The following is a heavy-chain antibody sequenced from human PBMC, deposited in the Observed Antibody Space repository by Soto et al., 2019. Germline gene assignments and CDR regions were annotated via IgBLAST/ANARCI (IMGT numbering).Heavy chain of an antibody. CDR2: ISGSGSVI. D-gene: IGHD2-8*02. V-gene: IGHV3-48*04. CDR3: ARARVVYHIPIEFDP. J-gene: IGHJ5*02. CDR1: GFTFSSYS. Sequence: GGSPRLSCAASGFTFSSYSINWVRLAPGKGPEWLSYISGSGSVIYYADSVKGRFTISRDNAKNSLYLQMNSLRAEDTAVYYCARARVVYHIPIEFDPWAQGTQVTVSS.